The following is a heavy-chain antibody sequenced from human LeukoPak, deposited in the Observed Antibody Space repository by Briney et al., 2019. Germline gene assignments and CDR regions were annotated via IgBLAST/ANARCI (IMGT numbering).Heavy chain of an antibody. CDR1: GFTFSSYA. J-gene: IGHJ4*02. D-gene: IGHD2-21*01. Sequence: AGGSLRLSCAASGFTFSSYAMSWVRQAPGKGLEWVSGIDNSGSHTYYADSVKGRFTISRDNSKNTLHLQMNNLRAEDTALYYCAKDYPGGEEVYWGQGTLVTVSS. CDR2: IDNSGSHT. CDR3: AKDYPGGEEVY. V-gene: IGHV3-23*01.